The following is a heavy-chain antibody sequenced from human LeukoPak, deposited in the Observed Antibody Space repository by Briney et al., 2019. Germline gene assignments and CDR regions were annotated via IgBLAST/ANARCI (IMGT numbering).Heavy chain of an antibody. V-gene: IGHV4-31*03. J-gene: IGHJ4*02. Sequence: PSQTLSLTCTVSGVSTSSGDYYWIWIRQHPGKGLEWIVYIYYSGSTYYNPSLKSRVTISVDTSKNQFSLKLSSVTAADTAVYYCARARYCSSTSCYSRIDYWGQGTLVTVSS. CDR1: GVSTSSGDYY. CDR2: IYYSGST. CDR3: ARARYCSSTSCYSRIDY. D-gene: IGHD2-2*01.